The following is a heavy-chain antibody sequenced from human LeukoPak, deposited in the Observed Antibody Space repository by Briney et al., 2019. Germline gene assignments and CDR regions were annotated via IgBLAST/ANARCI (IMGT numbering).Heavy chain of an antibody. Sequence: PPETLSLTCTVSGGSISSSSYYWGWIRQRPGKGLEWIGSIIYSGSTYYHPSHKSRLTISVETSNNHFSLQLSSVTAADTAVYYCARRYLTMVVTKDWYFDLWGRGTLVTASS. CDR1: GGSISSSSYY. J-gene: IGHJ2*01. CDR3: ARRYLTMVVTKDWYFDL. CDR2: IIYSGST. D-gene: IGHD4-23*01. V-gene: IGHV4-39*02.